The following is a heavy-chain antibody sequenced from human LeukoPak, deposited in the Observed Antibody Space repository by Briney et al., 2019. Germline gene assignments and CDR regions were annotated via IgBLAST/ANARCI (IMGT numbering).Heavy chain of an antibody. D-gene: IGHD3-10*01. J-gene: IGHJ4*02. V-gene: IGHV1-18*01. Sequence: ASVKVSCKASGYTFTSYGISWVRQAPGQGLEWMGWISAYNGNTNYAQKLQGRVTMTTDTSTSTAYMELRSLRSDDTAVYYCARDFATMVRGVYIFDYWGQGTLVTVSS. CDR3: ARDFATMVRGVYIFDY. CDR1: GYTFTSYG. CDR2: ISAYNGNT.